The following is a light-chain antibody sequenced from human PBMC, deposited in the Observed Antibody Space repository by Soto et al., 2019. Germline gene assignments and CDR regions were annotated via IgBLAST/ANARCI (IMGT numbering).Light chain of an antibody. V-gene: IGKV1-33*01. Sequence: DIQMTQSPSSLSVSVGDRVTITCQASRYIGNYLNWYQQKPGKAPKLLINDASSLEMGVPSRFSGSGSGTDFSVTISCLQPEDIATYYCQQYHSPPITFGQGTRLDI. CDR2: DAS. J-gene: IGKJ5*01. CDR3: QQYHSPPIT. CDR1: RYIGNY.